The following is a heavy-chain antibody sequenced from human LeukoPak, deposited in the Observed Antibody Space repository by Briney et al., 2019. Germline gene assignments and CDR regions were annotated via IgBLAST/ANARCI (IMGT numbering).Heavy chain of an antibody. D-gene: IGHD2-15*01. CDR1: GFTFSSYS. J-gene: IGHJ5*02. Sequence: AGGSLRLSCAASGFTFSSYSMNWVRQAPGKGLEWVSSISSSSSYIYYADSVKGRFTISRDNAKNSLYLQMNSLRAEDTAVYYCARDWEYCSGGSCPEYNWFDPWGQGTLVTVSS. CDR3: ARDWEYCSGGSCPEYNWFDP. CDR2: ISSSSSYI. V-gene: IGHV3-21*01.